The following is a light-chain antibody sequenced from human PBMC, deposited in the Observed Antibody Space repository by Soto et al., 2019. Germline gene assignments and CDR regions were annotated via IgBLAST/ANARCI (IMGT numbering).Light chain of an antibody. CDR3: QQSYSTPRT. CDR2: GAS. V-gene: IGKV3-15*01. CDR1: QSVSSN. J-gene: IGKJ3*01. Sequence: EIVMTQSPATLSVSPGERATLSCRASQSVSSNLAWYQQKPGQAPRLLIYGASTRATGIPARSSGSGSGTEFTLTISSLQSEDFATYYCQQSYSTPRTFGPGTKVDIK.